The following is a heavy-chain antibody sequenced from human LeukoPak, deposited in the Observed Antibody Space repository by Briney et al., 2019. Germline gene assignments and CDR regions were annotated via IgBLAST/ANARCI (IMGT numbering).Heavy chain of an antibody. CDR2: NNPNSGGT. V-gene: IGHV1-2*02. CDR3: ARANMVRGVGSFFDRNWFDP. J-gene: IGHJ5*02. Sequence: ASVKVSCKTSGYTFTGYYMHWGRQAPGQRLEWTGWNNPNSGGTNYAQKFQVRVTMTRDTSSTTAYMALSRLRSDDTAVYYCARANMVRGVGSFFDRNWFDPWGQGTLVTVSS. CDR1: GYTFTGYY. D-gene: IGHD3-10*01.